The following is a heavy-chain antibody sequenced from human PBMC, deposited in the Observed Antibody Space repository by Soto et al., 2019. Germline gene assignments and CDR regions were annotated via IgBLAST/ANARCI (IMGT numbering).Heavy chain of an antibody. D-gene: IGHD6-6*01. V-gene: IGHV5-10-1*01. CDR1: GYSFTSYW. CDR3: ARLGIAARQYYYYGMDV. J-gene: IGHJ6*02. CDR2: IDPSDSYT. Sequence: GESLKISCKGSGYSFTSYWISWVHQMPGKGLEWMGRIDPSDSYTNYSPSFQGHVTISADKSISTAYLQWSSLKASDTAMYYCARLGIAARQYYYYGMDVWGQGTTVTVSS.